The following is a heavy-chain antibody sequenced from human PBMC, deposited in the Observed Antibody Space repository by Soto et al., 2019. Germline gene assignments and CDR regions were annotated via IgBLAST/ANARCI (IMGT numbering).Heavy chain of an antibody. CDR2: ISSSGSHT. V-gene: IGHV3-11*06. Sequence: LRLSCAASGFTFSDFYMSWIRQAPGKGLKWVSYISSSGSHTPYADSVKGRFTISRDNAKNSVYLQMDSLRAEDTAVYYCARVGSTSAAGVLDYWGQGTLVTVS. CDR3: ARVGSTSAAGVLDY. D-gene: IGHD6-13*01. CDR1: GFTFSDFY. J-gene: IGHJ4*02.